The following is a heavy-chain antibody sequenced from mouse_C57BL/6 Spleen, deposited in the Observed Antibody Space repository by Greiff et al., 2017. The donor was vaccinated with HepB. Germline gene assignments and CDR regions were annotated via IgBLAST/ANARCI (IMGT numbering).Heavy chain of an antibody. Sequence: QVQLQQSGPELVKPGASVKISCKASGYAFSSSWMNWVKQRPGKGLEWIGRIYPGDGDTNYNGKCKGKATLNADKSSSTAYMQLSSLTSEDSAVYFCARYTGSSYSYYFDYWGQGTTLTVSS. CDR1: GYAFSSSW. D-gene: IGHD1-1*01. J-gene: IGHJ2*01. CDR2: IYPGDGDT. V-gene: IGHV1-82*01. CDR3: ARYTGSSYSYYFDY.